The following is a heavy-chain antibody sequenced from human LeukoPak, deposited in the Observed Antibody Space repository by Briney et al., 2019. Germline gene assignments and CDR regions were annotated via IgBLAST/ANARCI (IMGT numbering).Heavy chain of an antibody. CDR3: ARLPNRGYIDY. Sequence: GESLKISCKGSGYSFTSYWIGWVRQMPGKGLEWMGIIYPGDSDTRYSPPFQGQVTISADKSITTAYVQWSSLKASDTAMYYCARLPNRGYIDYWGQGTLVTVSS. CDR1: GYSFTSYW. CDR2: IYPGDSDT. J-gene: IGHJ4*02. V-gene: IGHV5-51*01. D-gene: IGHD3-10*01.